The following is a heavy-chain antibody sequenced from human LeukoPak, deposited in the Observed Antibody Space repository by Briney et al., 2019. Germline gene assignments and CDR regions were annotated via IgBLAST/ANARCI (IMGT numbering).Heavy chain of an antibody. CDR3: ARDTLLYADSPDAFDM. Sequence: GGSLRLSCAASGFTFSSYAMSWVRQAPGKGLEWVSGISGSDGSTNYADSVKGRFTISRENSKNTLYLQMNSLRDEDTAVYYCARDTLLYADSPDAFDMWGQGTMVTVSS. J-gene: IGHJ3*02. V-gene: IGHV3-23*01. CDR1: GFTFSSYA. D-gene: IGHD4-17*01. CDR2: ISGSDGST.